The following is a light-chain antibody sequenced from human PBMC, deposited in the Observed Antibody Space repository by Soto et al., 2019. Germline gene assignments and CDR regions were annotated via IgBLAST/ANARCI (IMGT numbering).Light chain of an antibody. J-gene: IGLJ2*01. CDR1: NIGSKS. V-gene: IGLV3-21*04. CDR2: YDR. Sequence: SYELAQPPSVSVAPGKTASITCGGNNIGSKSVLWYQQKAGQAPVLLIYYDRYRPSGIPERFSGSNSGNTATLTISRVEAGDEADYYCQVWDPTSDQGVFGGGTQLTVL. CDR3: QVWDPTSDQGV.